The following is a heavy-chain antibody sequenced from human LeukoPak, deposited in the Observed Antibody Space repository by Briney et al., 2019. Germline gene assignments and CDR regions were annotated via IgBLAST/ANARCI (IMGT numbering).Heavy chain of an antibody. V-gene: IGHV3-48*04. CDR1: GFTFSDYT. Sequence: GGSLRLSCAASGFTFSDYTMNWVRQAPGKGLEWVSYISSTSTTIYYADSVKGRFTISRDNAKNSLYLQMSSLRAEDTAVYYCCGSYSPFDYWGQGTLVTVSS. J-gene: IGHJ4*02. D-gene: IGHD1-26*01. CDR3: CGSYSPFDY. CDR2: ISSTSTTI.